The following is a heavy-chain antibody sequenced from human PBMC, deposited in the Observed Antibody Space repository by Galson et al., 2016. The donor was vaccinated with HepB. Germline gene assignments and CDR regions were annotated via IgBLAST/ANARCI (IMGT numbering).Heavy chain of an antibody. D-gene: IGHD1-26*01. Sequence: SLRLSCAASGFTFSSYAMHWVRQAPGKGLEWVSFISYDGDYKYYADSVKGRFTISRDKSENTLYLQMNSLRADDTAVYYCARVDGYSLSRGIDYWGQGTLVTVSS. CDR1: GFTFSSYA. CDR2: ISYDGDYK. V-gene: IGHV3-33*01. CDR3: ARVDGYSLSRGIDY. J-gene: IGHJ4*02.